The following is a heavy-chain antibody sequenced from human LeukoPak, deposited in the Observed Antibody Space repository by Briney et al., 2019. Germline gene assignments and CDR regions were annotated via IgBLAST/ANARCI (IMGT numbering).Heavy chain of an antibody. D-gene: IGHD6-13*01. V-gene: IGHV3-23*01. CDR3: AIFSIAAAQGSC. J-gene: IGHJ4*02. CDR2: ISGSGGST. CDR1: GFTFSSYA. Sequence: PGGSLRLSCAASGFTFSSYAMSWVRQAPGKGLEWVPAISGSGGSTYYADSVKGRFTISRDNSKNTLYLQMNSLRAEDTAVYYCAIFSIAAAQGSCWGQGTLVTVSS.